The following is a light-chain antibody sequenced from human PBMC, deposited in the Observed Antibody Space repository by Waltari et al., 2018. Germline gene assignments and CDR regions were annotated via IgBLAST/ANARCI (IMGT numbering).Light chain of an antibody. J-gene: IGLJ2*01. CDR3: SSYTSSNTLA. CDR1: SSDVGAYNY. Sequence: QSALTQPASVSGSPGQSLTISCTGTSSDVGAYNYVSWYQQHPGKAPKLMIYDVTNRPSGVSTRFSGSKSENTASLTISGLQAEDEADYYCSSYTSSNTLAFGGGTKLTVL. CDR2: DVT. V-gene: IGLV2-14*03.